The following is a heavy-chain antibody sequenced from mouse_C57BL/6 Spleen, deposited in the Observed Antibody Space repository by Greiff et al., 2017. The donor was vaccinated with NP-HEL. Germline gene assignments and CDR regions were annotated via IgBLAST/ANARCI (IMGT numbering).Heavy chain of an antibody. CDR3: ALITTVVAYYAMDY. J-gene: IGHJ4*01. CDR1: GYTFTSYW. CDR2: IYPGSGST. V-gene: IGHV1-55*01. Sequence: VQLQQPGAELVKPGASVKMSCKASGYTFTSYWITWVKQRPGQGLAWIGDIYPGSGSTNYNEKFKRKATLTVDPSSSTAYMQLSSLTSEDSAVYYCALITTVVAYYAMDYWGQGTSVTVSS. D-gene: IGHD1-1*01.